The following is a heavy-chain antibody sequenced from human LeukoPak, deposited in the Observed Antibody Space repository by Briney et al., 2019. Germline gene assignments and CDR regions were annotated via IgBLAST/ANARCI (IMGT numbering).Heavy chain of an antibody. CDR2: IYYSGST. J-gene: IGHJ4*02. D-gene: IGHD3-22*01. V-gene: IGHV4-59*01. CDR3: ARALMIVVGLFDY. Sequence: SETLSLTCTVSGGSISSYYWSWIRQPPGKGLEWIGYIYYSGSTNYNPSHKSRVTISVDTSKNQFSLKLSSVTAADTAVYYCARALMIVVGLFDYWGQGTLVTVSS. CDR1: GGSISSYY.